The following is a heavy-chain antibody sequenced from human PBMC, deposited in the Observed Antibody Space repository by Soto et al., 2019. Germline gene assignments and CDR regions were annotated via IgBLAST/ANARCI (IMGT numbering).Heavy chain of an antibody. Sequence: CESLKISCQSSGSTFSTYWVAWVRQRPGKAPEWLGLIYPDDSDTRYNPSFRGQVTISAEKSSSTIFLQWSSLKASDTATYYCASQRRDASDNCLLCPMDVWGQGTTVTVSS. CDR3: ASQRRDASDNCLLCPMDV. V-gene: IGHV5-51*01. CDR1: GSTFSTYW. CDR2: IYPDDSDT. J-gene: IGHJ6*02. D-gene: IGHD2-21*01.